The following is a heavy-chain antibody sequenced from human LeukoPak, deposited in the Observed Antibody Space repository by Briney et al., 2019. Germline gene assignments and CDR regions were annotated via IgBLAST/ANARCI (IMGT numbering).Heavy chain of an antibody. V-gene: IGHV3-33*01. CDR1: GFTFSSYG. Sequence: GGSLRLSCAASGFTFSSYGMHWVRQAPGRGLEWVAIIWYDGSRTYYADSVKGRLTIPRDSSKNTLYLQMNSLRAGDTAVYYCARLGSSWSIDYWGQGTLVTVSS. D-gene: IGHD6-13*01. J-gene: IGHJ4*02. CDR3: ARLGSSWSIDY. CDR2: IWYDGSRT.